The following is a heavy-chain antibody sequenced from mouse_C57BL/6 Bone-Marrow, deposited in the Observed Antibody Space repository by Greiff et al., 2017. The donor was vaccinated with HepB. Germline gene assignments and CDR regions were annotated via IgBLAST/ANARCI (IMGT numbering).Heavy chain of an antibody. CDR1: GYTFTSYW. J-gene: IGHJ4*01. V-gene: IGHV1-64*01. CDR3: ARRGLLCYYAMDC. Sequence: QVQLQQPGAELVKPGASVKLSCKASGYTFTSYWMHWVKQRPGQGLEWIGMIHPNSGSTNYNEKFKSKATLTVDKSSSTAYMQLSSLTSEDSAVYYWARRGLLCYYAMDCWGRGTSVTVSA. CDR2: IHPNSGST. D-gene: IGHD2-13*01.